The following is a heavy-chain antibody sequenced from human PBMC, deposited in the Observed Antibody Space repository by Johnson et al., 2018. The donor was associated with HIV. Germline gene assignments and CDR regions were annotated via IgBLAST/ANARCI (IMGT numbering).Heavy chain of an antibody. Sequence: QVLLVESGGGVVQPGGSLRLSCAASGFTFSSYGMHWVRQAPGQGLEWVAFIRYDGSNKYYADSVKGRFTISRDNSKNTLYLQINSLRAEDTAVYYCAKDLEYYDILTGYYISLSSWDAFDIWGQGTMVTVSS. J-gene: IGHJ3*02. CDR1: GFTFSSYG. CDR2: IRYDGSNK. V-gene: IGHV3-30*02. CDR3: AKDLEYYDILTGYYISLSSWDAFDI. D-gene: IGHD3-9*01.